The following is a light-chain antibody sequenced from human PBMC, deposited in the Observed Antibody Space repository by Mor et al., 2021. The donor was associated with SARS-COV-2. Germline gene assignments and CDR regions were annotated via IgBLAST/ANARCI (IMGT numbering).Light chain of an antibody. CDR1: SSDVGNYDL. CDR3: YSYAGKNTFV. CDR2: EVT. J-gene: IGLJ1*01. Sequence: SPGQSITLSCTGGSSDVGNYDLVSWFQQYPGTAPKLIISEVTKRPSGVSDRFSGSKSGNTASLTISELQADDEADYYCYSYAGKNTFVFG. V-gene: IGLV2-23*02.